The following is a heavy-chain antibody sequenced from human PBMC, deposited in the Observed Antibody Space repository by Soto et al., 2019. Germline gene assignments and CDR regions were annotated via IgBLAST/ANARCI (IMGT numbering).Heavy chain of an antibody. CDR1: GCAISDYY. J-gene: IGHJ4*02. Sequence: PAETLSLTFTVSGCAISDYYWSWIRQHPGKGLEWIGYIYYTGSTNYNPSLKSRVTISVDTSKNHFTLILSSVTAADTAVYYCARAPHWLDYWGPGFLVTVSS. V-gene: IGHV4-59*01. CDR3: ARAPHWLDY. CDR2: IYYTGST. D-gene: IGHD6-19*01.